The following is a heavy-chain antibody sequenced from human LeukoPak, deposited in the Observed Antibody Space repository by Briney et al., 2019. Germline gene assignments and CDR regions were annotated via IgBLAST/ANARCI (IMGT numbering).Heavy chain of an antibody. V-gene: IGHV3-21*01. D-gene: IGHD3-16*01. CDR1: GFTFSTYI. CDR2: ISSSDNYI. J-gene: IGHJ4*02. CDR3: AIAGGNRYYFDY. Sequence: GGSLRLSCAASGFTFSTYIMNWVRQAPGKGLEWVSSISSSDNYIYSADSVKGRFTISRDNARISLYLQMNSLRAEDTAVYYCAIAGGNRYYFDYWGQGTLVTVSS.